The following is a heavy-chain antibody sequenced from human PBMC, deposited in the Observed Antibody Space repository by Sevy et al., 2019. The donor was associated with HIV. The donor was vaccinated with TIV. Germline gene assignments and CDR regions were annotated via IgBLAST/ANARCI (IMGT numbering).Heavy chain of an antibody. J-gene: IGHJ4*02. V-gene: IGHV3-15*01. D-gene: IGHD3-22*01. CDR1: GLSFSNAW. CDR2: IRSETGGGTT. CDR3: AIDHRRDGMIVVPFEK. Sequence: GGSLRLSCAASGLSFSNAWMAWVRQAPGKGLEWVGRIRSETGGGTTDFAAFAKGKFTNSRDDPKNTLYLQMNSLKTVDTAVYYCAIDHRRDGMIVVPFEKWGLGTLVTVSS.